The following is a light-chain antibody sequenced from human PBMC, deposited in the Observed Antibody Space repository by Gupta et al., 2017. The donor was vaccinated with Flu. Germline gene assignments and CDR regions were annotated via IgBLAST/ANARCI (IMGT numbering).Light chain of an antibody. CDR3: QVWDSSSDQPV. Sequence: SYVLTQPPSVSVAPGQTARITCGGNNIGSKTVHWYQQKPGQAPVLVLYDNNDRPSGIPERFAGSNSGNTATLTISRVEAGGEADYYCQVWDSSSDQPVFGGGTKLTVL. J-gene: IGLJ2*01. CDR1: NIGSKT. CDR2: DNN. V-gene: IGLV3-21*02.